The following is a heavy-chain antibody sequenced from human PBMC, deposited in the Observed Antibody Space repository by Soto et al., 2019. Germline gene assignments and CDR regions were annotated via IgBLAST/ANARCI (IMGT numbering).Heavy chain of an antibody. Sequence: QVQVVQSGDEVKKPGASVKVSCKASGYTFTNYGFSWVRQAPGQGLEWMGWISGYNGNTKYAAKFQGRVTMTTDTSTSTAHMELRSLRSDDTAVYYCAREGQAPYYYYGMDVWGQGTAVTVSS. CDR3: AREGQAPYYYYGMDV. CDR1: GYTFTNYG. J-gene: IGHJ6*02. V-gene: IGHV1-18*01. CDR2: ISGYNGNT.